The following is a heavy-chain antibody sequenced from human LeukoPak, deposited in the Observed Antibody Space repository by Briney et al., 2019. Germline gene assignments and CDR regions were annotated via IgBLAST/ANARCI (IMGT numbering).Heavy chain of an antibody. CDR2: ISWNGGEE. J-gene: IGHJ4*02. D-gene: IGHD6-19*01. CDR3: AKEQGYTGWLTTGH. Sequence: GKSLRLSCAASGFTFSDYGMHWLRRAPGKGLEWVAAISWNGGEEHYGNSVRGRFTISRDNSKNMVYLQMNSLRAEDTAVYYCAKEQGYTGWLTTGHWGQGALVTVSS. V-gene: IGHV3-30*18. CDR1: GFTFSDYG.